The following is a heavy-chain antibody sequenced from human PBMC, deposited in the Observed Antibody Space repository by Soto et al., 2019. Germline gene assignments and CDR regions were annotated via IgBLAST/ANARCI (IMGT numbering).Heavy chain of an antibody. Sequence: QPGGSLRLSCAASGFTFSSYGMHWVRQAPGKGLEWVAVIWYDGSNKYYADSVKGRFTISRDNSKNTLYLQMNSLRAEDTAVYYCAGGPTAAGYSSSWYFSYYFDYWGQGTLVTVSS. CDR2: IWYDGSNK. J-gene: IGHJ4*02. D-gene: IGHD6-13*01. V-gene: IGHV3-33*01. CDR1: GFTFSSYG. CDR3: AGGPTAAGYSSSWYFSYYFDY.